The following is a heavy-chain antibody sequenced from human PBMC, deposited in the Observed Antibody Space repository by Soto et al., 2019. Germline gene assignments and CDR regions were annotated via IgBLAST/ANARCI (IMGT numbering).Heavy chain of an antibody. V-gene: IGHV4-34*01. CDR1: GGSFIGYY. CDR2: INHSGST. Sequence: SETLSVTCAVYGGSFIGYYWTWIRQPPGTGLEWIGEINHSGSTNYNPSLKSRVTISVDTSKNQFSPKLTSVTAADTAVYYCARDKITGLFDYWGQGTLVTVS. J-gene: IGHJ4*02. D-gene: IGHD2-8*02. CDR3: ARDKITGLFDY.